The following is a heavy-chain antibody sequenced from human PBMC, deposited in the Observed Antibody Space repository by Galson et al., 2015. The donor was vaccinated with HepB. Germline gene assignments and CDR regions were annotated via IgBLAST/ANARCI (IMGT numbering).Heavy chain of an antibody. CDR1: GGTFSSYA. J-gene: IGHJ6*02. Sequence: SVKVSCKASGGTFSSYAISWVRQAPGQGLEWMGGIIPIFGIANYAQKFQGRVTITADESTSTAYMELSSLRSEDTAVYYCASVGRRTAMIFEANKPINYYGMDVWGQGTTVTVSS. V-gene: IGHV1-69*13. CDR2: IIPIFGIA. CDR3: ASVGRRTAMIFEANKPINYYGMDV. D-gene: IGHD3/OR15-3a*01.